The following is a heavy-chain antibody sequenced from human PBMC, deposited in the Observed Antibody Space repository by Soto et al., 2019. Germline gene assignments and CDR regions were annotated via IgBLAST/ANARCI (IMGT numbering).Heavy chain of an antibody. D-gene: IGHD1-1*01. Sequence: DVQLVESGGGLIQPGESLRLSCAAFGLTVSGKKYVAWVRQAPGKGLEWVSALYDVDGSFYADSVKGRFTTSSDSSKTTVYLQMNGLRPDDTAVSSCSSWHEREHAYDVWGQGTTVTVSS. V-gene: IGHV3-53*01. CDR2: LYDVDGS. J-gene: IGHJ3*01. CDR3: SSWHEREHAYDV. CDR1: GLTVSGKKY.